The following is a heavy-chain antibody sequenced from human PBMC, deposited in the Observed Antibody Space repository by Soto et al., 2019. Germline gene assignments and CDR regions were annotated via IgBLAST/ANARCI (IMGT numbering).Heavy chain of an antibody. D-gene: IGHD3-22*01. J-gene: IGHJ4*01. CDR3: ARLGYYYSSGYLVD. V-gene: IGHV3-21*01. CDR2: ISSSSSYI. Sequence: EVQLVESGGGLVKPGGSLRLSCAASGFTFSSYWMNWVRQSPGKGLEWVSSISSSSSYIYYADSVRGRFTISRDNAMNSLYLQMNSLRAEDTAVYYCARLGYYYSSGYLVDWGQGTLVTVSS. CDR1: GFTFSSYW.